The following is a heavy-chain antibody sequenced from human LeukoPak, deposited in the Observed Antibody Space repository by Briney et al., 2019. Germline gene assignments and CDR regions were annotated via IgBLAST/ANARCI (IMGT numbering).Heavy chain of an antibody. V-gene: IGHV3-30*03. CDR1: GFIFSSYA. CDR2: ISYDGSNK. CDR3: ARGPTRANSTDY. J-gene: IGHJ4*01. D-gene: IGHD2/OR15-2a*01. Sequence: GGSLRLSCAASGFIFSSYAMHWVRQAPGKGLEWVAVISYDGSNKYYADSVKGRFTISRDNSKNTLYLQMTSLRAEDTAVYYCARGPTRANSTDYWGHGALVTVSS.